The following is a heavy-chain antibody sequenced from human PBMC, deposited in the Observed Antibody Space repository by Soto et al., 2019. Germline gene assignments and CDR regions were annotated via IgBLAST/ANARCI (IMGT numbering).Heavy chain of an antibody. Sequence: SVTCAVSAEYSMRHVYYRKWTRQPPGKGLEWIGYNHIRGRTNYNPSLGSRVAISLDTSKNQFSLTLTSVTAADTSIYYCARLLDINSWPLHVWGPGTLVTF. J-gene: IGHJ4*02. CDR3: ARLLDINSWPLHV. V-gene: IGHV4-61*08. CDR1: AEYSMRHVYY. D-gene: IGHD2-15*01. CDR2: NHIRGRT.